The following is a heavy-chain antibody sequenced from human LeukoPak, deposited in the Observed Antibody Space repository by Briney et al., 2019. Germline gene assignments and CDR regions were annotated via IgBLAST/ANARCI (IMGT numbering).Heavy chain of an antibody. CDR2: IYYSGST. CDR3: ARGGRYYDASFDY. J-gene: IGHJ4*02. D-gene: IGHD3-3*01. Sequence: PSETLSLTCTVSGGSISSYYWSWIRQPPGKGLEWIGYIYYSGSTNYNPSLKSRVTMSVDTSKNQFSLNLKSVTPEDTAVYYCARGGRYYDASFDYWGQGTLVTVSS. V-gene: IGHV4-59*01. CDR1: GGSISSYY.